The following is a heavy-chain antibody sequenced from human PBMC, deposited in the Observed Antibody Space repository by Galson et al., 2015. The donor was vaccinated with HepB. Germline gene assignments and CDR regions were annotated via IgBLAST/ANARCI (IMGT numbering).Heavy chain of an antibody. CDR3: ASRLSGYSGKRGAFDI. CDR2: INHSGST. CDR1: GGSFSGYY. D-gene: IGHD5-12*01. J-gene: IGHJ3*02. V-gene: IGHV4-34*01. Sequence: ETLSLTCAVYGGSFSGYYWSWIRQPPGKGLEWIGEINHSGSTNYNPSLKSRVTISVDTSKNQFSLKLSSVTAADTAVYYCASRLSGYSGKRGAFDIWGQGTMVTVSS.